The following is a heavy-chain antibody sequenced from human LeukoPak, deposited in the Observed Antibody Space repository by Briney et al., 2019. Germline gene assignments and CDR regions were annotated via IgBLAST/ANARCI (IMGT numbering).Heavy chain of an antibody. CDR3: ARGPDSSGYYMGFDY. D-gene: IGHD3-22*01. CDR2: IYYSGST. CDR1: GGSISSYY. Sequence: KPSETLSLTCTVSGGSISSYYWSWIRQPPGKGLEWIGYIYYSGSTNYNPSLKSRVTISVDTSKNQFSLKLSSVTAADTAVYYCARGPDSSGYYMGFDYWGQGTLVTVSS. J-gene: IGHJ4*02. V-gene: IGHV4-59*01.